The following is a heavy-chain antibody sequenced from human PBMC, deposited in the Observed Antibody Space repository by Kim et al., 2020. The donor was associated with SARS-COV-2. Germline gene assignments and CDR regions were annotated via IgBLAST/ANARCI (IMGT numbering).Heavy chain of an antibody. CDR2: IIPIFGTA. CDR3: ARVSRGYSYGLRVPYNYYGMDV. D-gene: IGHD5-18*01. CDR1: GGTFSSYA. J-gene: IGHJ6*02. V-gene: IGHV1-69*13. Sequence: SVKVSCKASGGTFSSYAISWVRQAPGQGLEWMGGIIPIFGTANYAQKFQGRVTITADESTSTAYMELSSLRSEDTAVYYCARVSRGYSYGLRVPYNYYGMDVWGQGTTVTVSS.